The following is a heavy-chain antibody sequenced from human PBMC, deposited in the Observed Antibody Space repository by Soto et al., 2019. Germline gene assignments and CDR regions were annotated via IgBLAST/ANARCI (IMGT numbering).Heavy chain of an antibody. J-gene: IGHJ4*02. V-gene: IGHV4-38-2*01. D-gene: IGHD2-15*01. CDR2: IYHSGST. CDR1: GYSISRGYY. Sequence: SETLALTCAVSGYSISRGYYWGWIRQPPGKGLEWIGSIYHSGSTYYNPSLKSRVTISVDTSKNQFSLKLSSVTAADTAVYYCARGYCSGGSCYPKGGFDYWGQGTLVTVS. CDR3: ARGYCSGGSCYPKGGFDY.